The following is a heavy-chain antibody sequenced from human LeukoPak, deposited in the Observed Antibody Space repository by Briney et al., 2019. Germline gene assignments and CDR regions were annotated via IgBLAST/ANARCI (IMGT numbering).Heavy chain of an antibody. CDR1: GGSLSGYY. CDR3: AREGLRNVHNPLGY. Sequence: PSETLSLTCAVYGGSLSGYYWSWIRPPPGKGLEWIGEIKESEKTNYNPSLKSRVTISIDASKNQFSLKLSSVTAADTAVYYCAREGLRNVHNPLGYWGQGTLVTVSS. V-gene: IGHV4-34*01. J-gene: IGHJ4*02. CDR2: IKESEKT. D-gene: IGHD5-24*01.